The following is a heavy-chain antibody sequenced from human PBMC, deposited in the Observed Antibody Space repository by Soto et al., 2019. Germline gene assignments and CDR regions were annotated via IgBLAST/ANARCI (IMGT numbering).Heavy chain of an antibody. Sequence: QVQLQESGPGLVKPSQTLSLTCTVSGGSISSSGYYWSWIRQHPGKGLEWIGYIYYSGSTYYNPSLKSRVTISVDTSKNQFSLKLSSVTAADTAVYYCARAPTVVTHGGFDYWGQGTLVTVSS. CDR3: ARAPTVVTHGGFDY. CDR2: IYYSGST. CDR1: GGSISSSGYY. V-gene: IGHV4-31*03. D-gene: IGHD4-17*01. J-gene: IGHJ4*02.